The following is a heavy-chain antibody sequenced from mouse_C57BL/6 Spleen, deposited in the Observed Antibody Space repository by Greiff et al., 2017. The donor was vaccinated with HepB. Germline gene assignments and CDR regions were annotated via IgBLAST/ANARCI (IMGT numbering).Heavy chain of an antibody. D-gene: IGHD2-5*01. Sequence: QVQLQQSGAELVRPGTSVKLSCKASGYTFTSYWMHWVKQRPGQGLEWIGVIDPSDSYTNYNQKFKGKATLTVDTSSSTAYMQLSSLTSEDSAVYYCARVYYSNYVIDYWGQGTTLTVSS. V-gene: IGHV1-59*01. CDR3: ARVYYSNYVIDY. J-gene: IGHJ2*01. CDR2: IDPSDSYT. CDR1: GYTFTSYW.